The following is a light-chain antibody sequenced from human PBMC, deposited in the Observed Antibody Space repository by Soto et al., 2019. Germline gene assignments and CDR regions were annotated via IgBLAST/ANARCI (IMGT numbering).Light chain of an antibody. J-gene: IGKJ4*01. CDR3: QQYSSWPLT. Sequence: EVVMTQSPVALSVSPGERATLSCWASQTVDANLAWYQQKPGQAPRLIIYGASTRATGIPARFSGSASGTEFTLTISSLQSEDFAVYFCQQYSSWPLTFGGGTKVEIK. CDR2: GAS. V-gene: IGKV3-15*01. CDR1: QTVDAN.